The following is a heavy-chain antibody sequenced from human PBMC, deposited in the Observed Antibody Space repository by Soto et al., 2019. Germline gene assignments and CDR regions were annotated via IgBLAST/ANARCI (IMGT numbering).Heavy chain of an antibody. CDR2: INPNSGGT. J-gene: IGHJ6*02. Sequence: AASVKVSCKASGYTFTGYYMHWVRQAPGQGLEWMGWINPNSGGTNYAQKFQGWVTMTRDTSISTAYMELSRLRSDDTAVYYCAREGIDYGDYYYYGMDVWGQGTTVTVSS. CDR3: AREGIDYGDYYYYGMDV. V-gene: IGHV1-2*04. CDR1: GYTFTGYY. D-gene: IGHD4-17*01.